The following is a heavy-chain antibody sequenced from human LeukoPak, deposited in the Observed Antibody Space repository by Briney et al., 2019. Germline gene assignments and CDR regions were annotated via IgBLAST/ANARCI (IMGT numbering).Heavy chain of an antibody. CDR2: IYYSGST. Sequence: SETLSLTCAVYGGSISSYYWSWIRQPPGKGLEWIGYIYYSGSTNYNPSLKSRVTISVDTSKNQFSLKLSSVTAADTAVYYCARGVSSSFFDYWGQGTLVTVSS. J-gene: IGHJ4*02. CDR3: ARGVSSSFFDY. CDR1: GGSISSYY. V-gene: IGHV4-59*01. D-gene: IGHD6-6*01.